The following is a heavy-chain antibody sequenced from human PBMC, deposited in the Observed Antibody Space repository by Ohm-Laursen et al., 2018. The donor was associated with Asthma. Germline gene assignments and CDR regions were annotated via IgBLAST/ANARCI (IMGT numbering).Heavy chain of an antibody. V-gene: IGHV3-21*01. CDR2: ISSSSSYI. CDR3: ARDLAYCGGDCYRWDAFDI. Sequence: SLRLSCAAYGFTFSSYSMNWVRQAPGKGLEWVSSISSSSSYIYYADSVKGRFTISRDNAKNSLYLQMNSLRAEDTAVYYCARDLAYCGGDCYRWDAFDIWGQGTMVTVSS. D-gene: IGHD2-21*01. J-gene: IGHJ3*02. CDR1: GFTFSSYS.